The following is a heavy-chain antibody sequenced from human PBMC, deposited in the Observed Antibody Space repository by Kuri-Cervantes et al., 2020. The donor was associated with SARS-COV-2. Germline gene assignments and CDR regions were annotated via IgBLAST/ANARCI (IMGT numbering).Heavy chain of an antibody. V-gene: IGHV4-34*01. J-gene: IGHJ4*02. CDR1: GGSFSGYY. CDR3: ARGGSMIVVRRYFDY. CDR2: INHSGST. D-gene: IGHD3-22*01. Sequence: SETLSLTCAVYGGSFSGYYWSWIRQPPGKGLEWIGEINHSGSTNYNPSLKSRVTISVDTSKNQSSLKLSSVTAADTAVYYCARGGSMIVVRRYFDYWGQGTLVTVSS.